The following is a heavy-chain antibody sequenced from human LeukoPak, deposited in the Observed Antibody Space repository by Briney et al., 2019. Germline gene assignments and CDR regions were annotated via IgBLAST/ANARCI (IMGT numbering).Heavy chain of an antibody. V-gene: IGHV4-59*12. J-gene: IGHJ3*02. Sequence: SSETLSLTCTVSGGSISSYYWSWIRQLPGKGLEWIGSIYYSGSTYYNPSLKSRVTISVDTSKNQFSLKLSSVTAADTAVYYCAKDGGNDAFDIWGQGTMVTVSS. D-gene: IGHD6-25*01. CDR2: IYYSGST. CDR1: GGSISSYY. CDR3: AKDGGNDAFDI.